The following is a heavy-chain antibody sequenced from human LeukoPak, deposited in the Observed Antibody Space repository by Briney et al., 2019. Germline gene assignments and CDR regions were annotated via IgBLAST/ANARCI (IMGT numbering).Heavy chain of an antibody. Sequence: SETLSLTCTVSGGSVSSGSYYWSWIRQPPGKGLEWIGYLYYSGSTNYNPSLKSRVTISVDTSKNQFSLKLSSVTAADTAVYYCARGCSAGTPHNWFDPWGQGTLVTVSS. CDR3: ARGCSAGTPHNWFDP. CDR2: LYYSGST. V-gene: IGHV4-61*01. J-gene: IGHJ5*02. CDR1: GGSVSSGSYY. D-gene: IGHD6-13*01.